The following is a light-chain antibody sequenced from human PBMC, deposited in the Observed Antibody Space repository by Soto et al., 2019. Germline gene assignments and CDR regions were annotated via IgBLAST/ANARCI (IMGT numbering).Light chain of an antibody. CDR2: GAS. Sequence: EIVLTQSPATLSLSPGEGATLSCRASHSVASTYLAWYQQKPGLAPRLIIYGASNRASGTPDRFSGGGSGTDCHLTISRLEPEDFAVYYCQQYGSSSFTFGQGTKLEIK. CDR3: QQYGSSSFT. CDR1: HSVASTY. V-gene: IGKV3-20*01. J-gene: IGKJ2*01.